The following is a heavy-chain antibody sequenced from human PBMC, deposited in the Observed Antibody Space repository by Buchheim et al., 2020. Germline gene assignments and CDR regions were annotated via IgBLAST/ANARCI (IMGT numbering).Heavy chain of an antibody. CDR3: TTERYRYSSSSGRGVVVIDY. D-gene: IGHD6-6*01. V-gene: IGHV3-15*07. Sequence: EVQLVESGGGLVKPGGSLRLSCAASGFTFSNAWMNWVRQAPGKGLEWVGRIKSKTDGGTTDYAAPVKGRFTIPRADSKNTLYLKRNSLKTEDTAVYYGTTERYRYSSSSGRGVVVIDYWGQGTL. CDR2: IKSKTDGGTT. J-gene: IGHJ4*02. CDR1: GFTFSNAW.